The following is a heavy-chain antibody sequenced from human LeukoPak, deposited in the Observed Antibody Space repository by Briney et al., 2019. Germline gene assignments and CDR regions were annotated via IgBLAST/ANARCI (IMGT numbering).Heavy chain of an antibody. Sequence: GGSLRLSCAASGFTFSSYSMNWVRQAPGKGLEWVSSISSSSSYIYYADSVKGRFTISRDNAKNSLYLQMNSLRAEDTAVYYCASRIVTGYYSKAFDIWGQGTMVTVSS. CDR1: GFTFSSYS. J-gene: IGHJ3*02. CDR3: ASRIVTGYYSKAFDI. CDR2: ISSSSSYI. V-gene: IGHV3-21*01. D-gene: IGHD3-9*01.